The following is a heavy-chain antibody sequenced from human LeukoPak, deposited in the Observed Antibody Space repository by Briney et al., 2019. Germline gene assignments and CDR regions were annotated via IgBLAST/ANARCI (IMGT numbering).Heavy chain of an antibody. CDR3: ARDVLSTPPENAYDI. V-gene: IGHV3-30*04. Sequence: PGGSLRLSCAASGFTFSSYAMHWVRQAPGKGLYWVAAISYDGSYKYYADSVKGRFTISRDNSKNTLYLDMNSLRPEDTAVYYCARDVLSTPPENAYDIWGQGTIVTVSS. D-gene: IGHD1-14*01. J-gene: IGHJ3*02. CDR1: GFTFSSYA. CDR2: ISYDGSYK.